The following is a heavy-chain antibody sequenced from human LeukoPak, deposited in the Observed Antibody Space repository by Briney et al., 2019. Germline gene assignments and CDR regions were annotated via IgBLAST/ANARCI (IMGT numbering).Heavy chain of an antibody. CDR2: IIPIFGTA. D-gene: IGHD6-19*01. Sequence: SVKVSCKASGGTFSSYAISWVRQAPGQGLEWMGGIIPIFGTANYAQKFQGRVTMTRNTSISTAYMELSSLRSEDTAVYYCARDGVAVAGHWGQGTLVTVSS. CDR1: GGTFSSYA. V-gene: IGHV1-69*05. J-gene: IGHJ4*02. CDR3: ARDGVAVAGH.